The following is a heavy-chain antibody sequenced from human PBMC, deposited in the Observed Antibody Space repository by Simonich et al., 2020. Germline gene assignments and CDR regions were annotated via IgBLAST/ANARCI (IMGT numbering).Heavy chain of an antibody. CDR2: ISYDGSNT. J-gene: IGHJ4*02. V-gene: IGHV3-30*07. CDR3: ARDGERYCGGDCYSYFDY. D-gene: IGHD2-21*02. Sequence: QVQLVESGGGVVQPGRSLRLSCAASGFTFSSYAMHWVRQAPGKGLEWVAVISYDGSNTYYADSVKGRFTISRDNSKNTLYLQMNSLRAEDTAVYYCARDGERYCGGDCYSYFDYWGQGTLVTVSS. CDR1: GFTFSSYA.